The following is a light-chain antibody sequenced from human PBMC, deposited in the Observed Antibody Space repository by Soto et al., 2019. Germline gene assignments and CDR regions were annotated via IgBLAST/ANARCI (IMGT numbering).Light chain of an antibody. V-gene: IGKV4-1*01. CDR2: SAS. J-gene: IGKJ1*01. CDR1: QSVLYTSNNKNY. Sequence: DIVMTQSPDYLAVSLGERPTINCKSSQSVLYTSNNKNYLAWFQQKPGQPPNLLIHSASTRESGVPDRFSGSGSGTEFTLTISSLQAEDVAVYYCQQYHSLPWTFGQGTKVEIK. CDR3: QQYHSLPWT.